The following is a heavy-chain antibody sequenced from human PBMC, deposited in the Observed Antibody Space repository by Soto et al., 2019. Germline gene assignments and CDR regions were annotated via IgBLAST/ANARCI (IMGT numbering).Heavy chain of an antibody. CDR2: TYYRSKWQN. Sequence: QTLSLTCYISGDSVSSNSAAWNWIRQSPSRGLEWLGRTYYRSKWQNAYAVSVKSRITINPDTSNNQFSLQLNSVTPEDTAVYYCARVGVHYSSSWYEGVYYYYGMDVWGQGTTVTVSS. V-gene: IGHV6-1*01. CDR3: ARVGVHYSSSWYEGVYYYYGMDV. CDR1: GDSVSSNSAA. J-gene: IGHJ6*02. D-gene: IGHD6-13*01.